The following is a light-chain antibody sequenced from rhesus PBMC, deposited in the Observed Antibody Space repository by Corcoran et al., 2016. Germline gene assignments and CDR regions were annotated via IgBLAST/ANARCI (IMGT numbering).Light chain of an antibody. V-gene: IGKV1-28*01. Sequence: DIQMTQSPSSLSASVGDTGTITCRASQGIIRYLNWFQQKPGKAPKLLIYAASSLESGVPSRFSGNGSWTEFTLTISILQPEYFAAYYCLQHNSYPWTFSQGTKVEIK. CDR2: AAS. J-gene: IGKJ1*01. CDR3: LQHNSYPWT. CDR1: QGIIRY.